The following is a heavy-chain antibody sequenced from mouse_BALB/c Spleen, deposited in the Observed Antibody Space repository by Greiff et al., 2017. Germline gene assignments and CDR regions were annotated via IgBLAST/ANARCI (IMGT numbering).Heavy chain of an antibody. CDR2: ISSGSSTI. Sequence: DVKLVESGGGLVQPGGSRKLSCAASGFTFSSFGMHWVRQAPEKGLEWVAYISSGSSTIYYADTVKGRFTISRDNPKNTLFLQMTSLRSEDTAMYYCARDLPLDYWGQGTTLTVSS. J-gene: IGHJ2*01. V-gene: IGHV5-17*02. CDR3: ARDLPLDY. CDR1: GFTFSSFG.